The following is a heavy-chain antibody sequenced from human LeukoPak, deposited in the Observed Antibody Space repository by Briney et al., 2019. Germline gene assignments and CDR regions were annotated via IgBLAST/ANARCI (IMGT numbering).Heavy chain of an antibody. Sequence: ASVKVSCKASGYTFTGYYMHWVRQAPGQGLEWMGWINPNSGGTNYAQKFQGRVTMTRDTSISTAYMELSRLRSDDTAVYYCARGPRIMITFGGVIDVVEFDPWGQGTLVTVSS. J-gene: IGHJ5*02. CDR2: INPNSGGT. CDR3: ARGPRIMITFGGVIDVVEFDP. CDR1: GYTFTGYY. V-gene: IGHV1-2*02. D-gene: IGHD3-16*02.